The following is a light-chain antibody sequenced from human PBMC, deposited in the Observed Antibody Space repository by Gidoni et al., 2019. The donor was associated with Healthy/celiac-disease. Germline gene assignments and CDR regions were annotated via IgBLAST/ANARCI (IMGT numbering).Light chain of an antibody. CDR3: QQSSNWLFT. Sequence: IVLTHSAATLSLSPGERATRSCQASQSVSSYLAWDQQKPGQATRLLIYDASNRATGIPARFSGRGSGTAFTLTISSLEPEDFAVYYCQQSSNWLFTFXXXTRLEIK. V-gene: IGKV3-11*01. CDR1: QSVSSY. CDR2: DAS. J-gene: IGKJ5*01.